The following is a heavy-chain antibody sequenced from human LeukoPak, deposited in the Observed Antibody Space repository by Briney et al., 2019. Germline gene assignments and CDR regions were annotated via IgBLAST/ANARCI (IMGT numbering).Heavy chain of an antibody. CDR1: GGTFSSYA. D-gene: IGHD3-16*02. Sequence: AASVKVSCKASGGTFSSYAISWVRQAPGQGLEWMGGIIPIFGTANYAQKFQGRVTITADESTSTAYMELSSLRSEDTAVYYRARVRSGYDYVWGSYRYYFDYWGQGTLVTVSS. V-gene: IGHV1-69*13. J-gene: IGHJ4*02. CDR2: IIPIFGTA. CDR3: ARVRSGYDYVWGSYRYYFDY.